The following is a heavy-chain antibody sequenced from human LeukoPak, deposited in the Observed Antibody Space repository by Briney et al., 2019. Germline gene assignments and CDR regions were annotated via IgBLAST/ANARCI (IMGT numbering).Heavy chain of an antibody. V-gene: IGHV4-59*01. J-gene: IGHJ4*02. CDR2: TYYSGNP. D-gene: IGHD6-19*01. CDR1: GGSISNYY. CDR3: ARETMLAGFASGLGFNY. Sequence: PSETLSLTCTVSGGSISNYYWYWMRQPPGKGLEWIAYTYYSGNPNYNPSLKSRATISVDTSKNQFSLNLTSVTAADTATYYCARETMLAGFASGLGFNYWGQGILVIVSS.